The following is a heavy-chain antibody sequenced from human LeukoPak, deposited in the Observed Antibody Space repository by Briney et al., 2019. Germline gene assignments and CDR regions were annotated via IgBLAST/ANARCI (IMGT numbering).Heavy chain of an antibody. J-gene: IGHJ4*02. D-gene: IGHD6-13*01. CDR3: ARDPAEGFDY. CDR2: INSDGTGT. Sequence: GGSLRLSCAASGFTFSTYWMHWVRQAPGKGLVWVTRINSDGTGTSYADSVKGRFTISRDNSKNALYLQMNSLRAEDTAVYYCARDPAEGFDYWGQGTLVTVSS. V-gene: IGHV3-74*01. CDR1: GFTFSTYW.